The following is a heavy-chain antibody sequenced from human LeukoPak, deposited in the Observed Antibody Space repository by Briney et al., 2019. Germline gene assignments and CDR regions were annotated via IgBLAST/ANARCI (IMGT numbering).Heavy chain of an antibody. D-gene: IGHD5-12*01. J-gene: IGHJ4*02. CDR2: ISSSSSTI. CDR3: ARIRYGGYHFEY. V-gene: IGHV3-48*02. CDR1: GFTFSNYV. Sequence: QPGGSLRLSCAASGFTFSNYVMNWVRQAPGKGLEWISYISSSSSTIYYAASVKGRFTVSRDNAKNSLYLQMNSLRDEDAAVYYCARIRYGGYHFEYWGQGTLVTVSS.